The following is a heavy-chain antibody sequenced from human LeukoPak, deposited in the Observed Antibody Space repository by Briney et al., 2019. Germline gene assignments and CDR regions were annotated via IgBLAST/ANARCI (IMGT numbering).Heavy chain of an antibody. CDR2: ISSSSTTI. CDR1: GFTFSSYS. J-gene: IGHJ3*02. Sequence: PEGSLRLSCAASGFTFSSYSMNWVRQAPGKGLEWVSYISSSSTTIYYADSVKGRFTISRDNAKNSLDLQMSSLRAEDTAVYYCARDEYYYDSSGYYHDAFDIWGQGTMVTVSS. V-gene: IGHV3-48*01. CDR3: ARDEYYYDSSGYYHDAFDI. D-gene: IGHD3-22*01.